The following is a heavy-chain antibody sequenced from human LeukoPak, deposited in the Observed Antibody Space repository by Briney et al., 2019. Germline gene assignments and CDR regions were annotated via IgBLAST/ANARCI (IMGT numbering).Heavy chain of an antibody. J-gene: IGHJ4*02. Sequence: PGGSLRLSCAASGFTFSSYGMHWVRQAPGKGLEWVSAISGSGGSTYYADSVKGRFTISRDNSKNTLYLQMNSLRAEDTAVYYCAKLSGWDSSGYYPDYWGQGTLVTVSS. V-gene: IGHV3-23*01. CDR3: AKLSGWDSSGYYPDY. CDR2: ISGSGGST. CDR1: GFTFSSYG. D-gene: IGHD3-22*01.